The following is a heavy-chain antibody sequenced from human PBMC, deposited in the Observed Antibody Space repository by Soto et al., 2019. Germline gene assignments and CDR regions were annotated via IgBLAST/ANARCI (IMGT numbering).Heavy chain of an antibody. D-gene: IGHD2-2*01. V-gene: IGHV4-34*01. CDR2: INHSGNT. CDR1: GGSFSDYY. J-gene: IGHJ5*02. CDR3: ARGGGGRYSSSPSCNAYWFDP. Sequence: QVQLPQWGAGLLKPSETLSLTCAVYGGSFSDYYWTWIRQHPGKGPEWIGEINHSGNTNYNPSLKSRVTISVDTSKNQFSLKLSSVTAADTAVYYCARGGGGRYSSSPSCNAYWFDPWGQGTLVTVSS.